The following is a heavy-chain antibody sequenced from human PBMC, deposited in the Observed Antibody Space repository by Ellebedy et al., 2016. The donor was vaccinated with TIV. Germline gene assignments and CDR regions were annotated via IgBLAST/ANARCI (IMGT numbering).Heavy chain of an antibody. Sequence: ASVKVSCKASGYTFTTYYIHWVRQAPGQRLEWMGWINAGNGDTTYSQRFQGRVTITRDTSASTAYMELSSLRSEDTAVYYCARHRSSSSIYDYWGQGTLVTVSS. J-gene: IGHJ4*02. CDR1: GYTFTTYY. D-gene: IGHD6-6*01. CDR2: INAGNGDT. CDR3: ARHRSSSSIYDY. V-gene: IGHV1-3*01.